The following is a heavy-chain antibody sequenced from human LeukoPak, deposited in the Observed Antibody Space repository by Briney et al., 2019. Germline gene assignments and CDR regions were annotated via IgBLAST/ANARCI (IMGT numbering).Heavy chain of an antibody. Sequence: SQTLSLTCTVSGGSISSGSYYWSWIRQHPGKGLEWIGYIYYSGSTYYNPSLKSRVTISVDTSKNQFSLKLSSVTAADTAVYYCARLYSNYGDRGNNWFDPWGQGTLVTVSS. J-gene: IGHJ5*02. CDR2: IYYSGST. CDR3: ARLYSNYGDRGNNWFDP. V-gene: IGHV4-31*03. CDR1: GGSISSGSYY. D-gene: IGHD4-11*01.